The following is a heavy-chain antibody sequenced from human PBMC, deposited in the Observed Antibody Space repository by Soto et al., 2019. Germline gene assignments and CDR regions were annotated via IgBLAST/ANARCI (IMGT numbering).Heavy chain of an antibody. J-gene: IGHJ6*02. V-gene: IGHV3-49*03. CDR1: GFTFGGYA. Sequence: GGSLRLSCTASGFTFGGYAMSWFRQAPGKGLEWVGFIRSKAYGGTTGYAASVKGRFTISRDDSKSIAYLQMNSLKTEDTAVYYCSRDFRGDYYYYGMDVWGQGTTVTVSS. D-gene: IGHD3-10*01. CDR2: IRSKAYGGTT. CDR3: SRDFRGDYYYYGMDV.